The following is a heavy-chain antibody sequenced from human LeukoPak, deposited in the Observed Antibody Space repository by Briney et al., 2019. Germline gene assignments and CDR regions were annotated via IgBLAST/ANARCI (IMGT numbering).Heavy chain of an antibody. Sequence: PSETLSLTCTVSGGSISSYYWSWIRQPAGKGLVWIGRIYTSGSANYNPSLKSRVTMSVDTSKNQFSLKLSSVTAADTAVYYCARVAAAGTWWFDPWGQGTLVTVSS. J-gene: IGHJ5*02. D-gene: IGHD6-13*01. CDR3: ARVAAAGTWWFDP. CDR2: IYTSGSA. V-gene: IGHV4-4*07. CDR1: GGSISSYY.